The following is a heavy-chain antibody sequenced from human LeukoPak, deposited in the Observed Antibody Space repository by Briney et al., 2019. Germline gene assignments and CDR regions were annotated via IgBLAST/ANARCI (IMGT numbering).Heavy chain of an antibody. D-gene: IGHD3-10*01. CDR1: GFTVSSNY. J-gene: IGHJ4*02. V-gene: IGHV3-53*04. CDR3: ARDGYYGSGSYSV. Sequence: PGGSLRLSCAASGFTVSSNYMSWVRQAPGKGLEWVSVIYSGGSTYYADSVKGRFTNSRHNSKNTLYLQMNRLRAEDTAVYYCARDGYYGSGSYSVWGQGTLVTVSS. CDR2: IYSGGST.